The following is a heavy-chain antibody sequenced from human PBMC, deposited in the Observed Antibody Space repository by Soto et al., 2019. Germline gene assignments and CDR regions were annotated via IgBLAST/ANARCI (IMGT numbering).Heavy chain of an antibody. J-gene: IGHJ6*02. V-gene: IGHV4-34*01. CDR3: AGITRYYGMDG. CDR1: GGSFSGYY. Sequence: SETLSLTCAVYGGSFSGYYWSWIRQPPGKGLEWIGEINHSGSTNYNPSLKSRVTISVDTSKNQFSLKLSSVTAADTAVYYCAGITRYYGMDGWGQGTTVTVSS. D-gene: IGHD3-10*01. CDR2: INHSGST.